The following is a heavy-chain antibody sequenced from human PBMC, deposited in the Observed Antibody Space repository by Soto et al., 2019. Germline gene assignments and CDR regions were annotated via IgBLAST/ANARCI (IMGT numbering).Heavy chain of an antibody. D-gene: IGHD3-22*01. J-gene: IGHJ5*02. Sequence: GGSLRLSCAASGFTFSSYAMSGVRQAPGKGLEWVSAISGSGGSTYYADSVKGRFTISRDNSKNTLYLQMNSLRAEDTAVYYCAKVGYYTNWFDPWGQGTLVTVSS. CDR3: AKVGYYTNWFDP. CDR1: GFTFSSYA. V-gene: IGHV3-23*01. CDR2: ISGSGGST.